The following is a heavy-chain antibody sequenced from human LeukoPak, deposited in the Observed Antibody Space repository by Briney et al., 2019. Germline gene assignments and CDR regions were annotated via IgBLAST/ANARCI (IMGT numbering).Heavy chain of an antibody. D-gene: IGHD3-22*01. Sequence: ASVKVSCKASGYTFTNYDINWVRQATGQGLEWMGWMNPNSGNTGYAQKFQGRVTMTRNTSISTAYMELSSLRSEDTAVYYCARGRGPKTYYYDSSGYYHDYWGQGTLVTVSS. CDR1: GYTFTNYD. V-gene: IGHV1-8*01. CDR3: ARGRGPKTYYYDSSGYYHDY. J-gene: IGHJ4*02. CDR2: MNPNSGNT.